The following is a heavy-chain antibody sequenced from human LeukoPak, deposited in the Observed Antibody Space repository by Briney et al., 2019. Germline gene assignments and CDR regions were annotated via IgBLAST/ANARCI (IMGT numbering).Heavy chain of an antibody. CDR1: GYTFTSYG. V-gene: IGHV1-18*01. CDR3: AREGYCSGGSCYLTYFDY. CDR2: ISAYNGNT. Sequence: ASVKVSWTASGYTFTSYGISWVRQAPEQGLEWMGWISAYNGNTNYAQKLQGGVTMTTDTSTSTAYMELRSLRSDDTAVYYCAREGYCSGGSCYLTYFDYWGQGTLVTVSS. D-gene: IGHD2-15*01. J-gene: IGHJ4*02.